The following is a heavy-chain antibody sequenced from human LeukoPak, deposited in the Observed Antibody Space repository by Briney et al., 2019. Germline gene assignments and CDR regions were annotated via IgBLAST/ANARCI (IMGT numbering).Heavy chain of an antibody. CDR3: ARQGTMVRSFGY. D-gene: IGHD3-10*01. CDR2: IDPSDSYT. CDR1: GYSFTSYW. Sequence: GASLRISCKGSGYSFTSYWISWVRQMPGKGLEWMGRIDPSDSYTNYSPSFQGHVTISADKSISTAYLQWSSLKASDTAMYYCARQGTMVRSFGYWGQGTLVTVSS. V-gene: IGHV5-10-1*01. J-gene: IGHJ4*02.